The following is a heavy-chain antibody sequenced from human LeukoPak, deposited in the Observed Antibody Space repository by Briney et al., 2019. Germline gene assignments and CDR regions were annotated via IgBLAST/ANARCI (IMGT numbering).Heavy chain of an antibody. V-gene: IGHV4-34*01. CDR1: GGSFSGYY. CDR2: INHSGST. D-gene: IGHD3-16*01. Sequence: KPSETLSLTCAVYGGSFSGYYWSWIRQPPGKGLEWIGEINHSGSTNYNPSLKSRVTISVDTSKNQFSLKLSSVTAADTAVYYCAKTGGSAMGVWGQGTLVTVSS. CDR3: AKTGGSAMGV. J-gene: IGHJ1*01.